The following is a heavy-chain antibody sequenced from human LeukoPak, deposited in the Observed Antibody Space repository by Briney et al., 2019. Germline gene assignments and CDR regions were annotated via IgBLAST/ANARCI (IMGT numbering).Heavy chain of an antibody. V-gene: IGHV4-59*11. Sequence: SETLSLTCTVSTGSISTHYWTWIRQAPGKGLEWIGYIHHSGSTNYNPSLKSRVTISVDTSNNQFSLRLSSVTAADTAVYYCARGEGAVTPWGQGTLVTVSS. J-gene: IGHJ4*02. CDR2: IHHSGST. CDR3: ARGEGAVTP. D-gene: IGHD1-26*01. CDR1: TGSISTHY.